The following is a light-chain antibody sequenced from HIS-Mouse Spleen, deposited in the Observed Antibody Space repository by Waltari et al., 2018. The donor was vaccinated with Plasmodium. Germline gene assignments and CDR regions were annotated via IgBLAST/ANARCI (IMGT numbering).Light chain of an antibody. CDR1: QSVLYSSNNKNN. CDR3: QQYYSTPPYT. CDR2: CAS. V-gene: IGKV4-1*01. Sequence: DIVMTQSPDSLAVSLGERATINCKSSQSVLYSSNNKNNLAWYQQNPGQPPKLLIYCASTRESGVPDRCSGSGSGTDFTRTISSLQSEDVAVYYCQQYYSTPPYTFGQGTKLEIK. J-gene: IGKJ2*01.